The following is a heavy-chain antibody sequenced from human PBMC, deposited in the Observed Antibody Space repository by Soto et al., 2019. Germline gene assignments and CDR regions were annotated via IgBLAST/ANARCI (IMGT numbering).Heavy chain of an antibody. D-gene: IGHD1-26*01. J-gene: IGHJ1*01. CDR2: ISYGGNNK. V-gene: IGHV3-30-3*02. CDR3: AKSPSLGPTGIWH. Sequence: GGSLRLSCAASGFTFSTYAMHWVRQAPGKGLEWVAVISYGGNNKYYADSVKGRFTISRDNSKNTLYLQMISLRPDDTAVYYCAKSPSLGPTGIWHWGQGTLVTVS. CDR1: GFTFSTYA.